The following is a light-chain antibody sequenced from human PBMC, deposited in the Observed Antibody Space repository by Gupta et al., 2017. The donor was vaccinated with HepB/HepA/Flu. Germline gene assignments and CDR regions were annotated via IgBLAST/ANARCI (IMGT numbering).Light chain of an antibody. Sequence: EIVLTQSPATLSLSPGERATLSCRASQTISHSLAWFQQRPGQAPRLLIYDASNRATGIPARFSGSGSATDLTLTISSLEPEDFAVYYCQQRYNWPLTFGGGTKVEIK. V-gene: IGKV3-11*01. CDR3: QQRYNWPLT. CDR1: QTISHS. CDR2: DAS. J-gene: IGKJ4*01.